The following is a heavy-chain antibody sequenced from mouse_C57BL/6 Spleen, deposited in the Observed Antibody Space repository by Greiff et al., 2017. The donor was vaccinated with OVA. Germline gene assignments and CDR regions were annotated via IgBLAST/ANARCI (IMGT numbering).Heavy chain of an antibody. Sequence: QVQLQQSGAELVRPGSSVKLSCKASGYTFTSYWMHWVKQRPIQGLEWIGNIDPSDSETHYNQKFKDKATLTVDKSSSTAYMQLSSLTSEDSAVYYCARLTGTLDYWGQGTTLTVSS. CDR2: IDPSDSET. CDR3: ARLTGTLDY. V-gene: IGHV1-52*01. CDR1: GYTFTSYW. J-gene: IGHJ2*01. D-gene: IGHD4-1*01.